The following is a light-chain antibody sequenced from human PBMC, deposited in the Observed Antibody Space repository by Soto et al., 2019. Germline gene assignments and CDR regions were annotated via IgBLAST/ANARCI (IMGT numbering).Light chain of an antibody. CDR3: HQYDIPPQT. CDR2: GAS. V-gene: IGKV3-20*01. CDR1: QRISSTY. Sequence: IVLTQSPGTLSLSPGERATLSCRASQRISSTYLAWYQQKPGRAPRLLIYGASRRATGIPDRFSGSGSGTDFTLTISRLEPEDFAVYYCHQYDIPPQTFGVGTRVEI. J-gene: IGKJ1*01.